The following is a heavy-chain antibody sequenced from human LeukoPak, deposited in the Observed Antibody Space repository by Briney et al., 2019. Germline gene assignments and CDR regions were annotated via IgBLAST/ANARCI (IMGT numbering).Heavy chain of an antibody. D-gene: IGHD2-21*02. CDR1: GYTFTSYG. Sequence: GASVKVSCKASGYTFTSYGVSWVRQAPGQGLEWMGWISAYNDNTNYAQKLQGRVTMTTDTSTSTAYMELRSLRCDDTAVYYCARARRDFYYVSPHWGQGTLVTVSS. J-gene: IGHJ4*02. V-gene: IGHV1-18*01. CDR3: ARARRDFYYVSPH. CDR2: ISAYNDNT.